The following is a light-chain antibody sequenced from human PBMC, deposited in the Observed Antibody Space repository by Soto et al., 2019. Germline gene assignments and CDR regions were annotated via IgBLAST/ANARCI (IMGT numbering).Light chain of an antibody. Sequence: QSALTQPASVSGAPGQSITISCTGTSSDVGSYNRVSWYQQHPGKAPKLMIYEGSKRPSGVSNRFSGSKSGNTASLTISGLQAEDEADYCCCSYAGCSAFDYVFGTGAKLTVL. CDR1: SSDVGSYNR. CDR3: CSYAGCSAFDYV. J-gene: IGLJ1*01. CDR2: EGS. V-gene: IGLV2-23*03.